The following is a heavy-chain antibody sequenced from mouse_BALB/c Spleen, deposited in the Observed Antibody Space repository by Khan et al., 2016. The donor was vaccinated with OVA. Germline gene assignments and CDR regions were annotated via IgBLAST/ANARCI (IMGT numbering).Heavy chain of an antibody. CDR3: ARIYGGDFKY. J-gene: IGHJ2*01. Sequence: VQLKESGPGLVKPSQSLSLTCTVTGYSITSDYAWNWIRQFPGNKLEWMGHISYSGNTKYNPSLKSRISITRDTSRNQFFLQLNSVTTEDTATYYCARIYGGDFKYWGQGTTLTVSS. D-gene: IGHD1-1*01. CDR2: ISYSGNT. V-gene: IGHV3-2*02. CDR1: GYSITSDYA.